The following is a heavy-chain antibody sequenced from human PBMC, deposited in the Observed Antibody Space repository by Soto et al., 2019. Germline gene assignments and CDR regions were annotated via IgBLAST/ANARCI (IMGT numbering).Heavy chain of an antibody. CDR2: ISWNSCSI. Sequence: EVQLVESGGGLVQPGRSLRLSCAASGFTFDDYAMHLVRQAPRQGLEWVSGISWNSCSIGYADSVKGRFTISRDNAKNSLYVQMNSLRAEDTALYYCAKDIGIAVAGDFDYWGQGTLVTVSS. J-gene: IGHJ4*02. D-gene: IGHD6-19*01. CDR1: GFTFDDYA. CDR3: AKDIGIAVAGDFDY. V-gene: IGHV3-9*01.